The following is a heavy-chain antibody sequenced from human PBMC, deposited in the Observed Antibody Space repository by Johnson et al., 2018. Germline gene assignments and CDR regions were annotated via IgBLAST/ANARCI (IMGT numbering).Heavy chain of an antibody. D-gene: IGHD3-3*01. Sequence: VQLGQSGGGLVQPRGSLRLSCAASGFTFSSYWMHWVRQAPGKGLVWVSRINSDGSSTSYADSVKGRFTISRDNAKNTLYLQMNSRRAEDTAVYYCARDGATWSGNAFDIWGQGTMVTVSS. CDR1: GFTFSSYW. V-gene: IGHV3-74*01. J-gene: IGHJ3*02. CDR2: INSDGSST. CDR3: ARDGATWSGNAFDI.